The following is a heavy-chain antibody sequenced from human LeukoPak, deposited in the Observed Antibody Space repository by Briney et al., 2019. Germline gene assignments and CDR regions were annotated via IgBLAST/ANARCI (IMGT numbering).Heavy chain of an antibody. CDR3: AKERYYETSAYDYSFDY. V-gene: IGHV3-23*01. D-gene: IGHD3-22*01. CDR2: ITGSGGST. J-gene: IGHJ4*02. CDR1: GFTFSSYA. Sequence: GRSLRLSCAASGFTFSSYAMSWVRQAPGKGLEWVSLITGSGGSTYYADSVKGRFTISRDNSKNTLWLQMNSLRADDTAVYYCAKERYYETSAYDYSFDYWGQGTLVTVSS.